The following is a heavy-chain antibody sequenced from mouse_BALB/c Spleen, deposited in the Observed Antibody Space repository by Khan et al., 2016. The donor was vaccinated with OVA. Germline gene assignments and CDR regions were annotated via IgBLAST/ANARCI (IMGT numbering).Heavy chain of an antibody. D-gene: IGHD2-1*01. CDR2: INTYTGEA. Sequence: QIQLVQSGPELKKPGETVKISCKAAGYTLTDYGMNWVKQAPGKDLKWMGWINTYTGEATYADDFKGRFAFSLETSASTAYLQINNLKTEDSATSFCSRSNGNYWFAYWGQGTLVTVSA. CDR1: GYTLTDYG. V-gene: IGHV9-3-1*01. CDR3: SRSNGNYWFAY. J-gene: IGHJ3*01.